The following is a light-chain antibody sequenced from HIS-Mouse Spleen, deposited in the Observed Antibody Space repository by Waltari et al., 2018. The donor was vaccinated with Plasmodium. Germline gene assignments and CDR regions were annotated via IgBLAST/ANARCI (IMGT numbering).Light chain of an antibody. CDR1: ALPKKY. Sequence: SYELTQPPSVSVSPGQTARIPCSGAALPKKYAYWYQQKSGQAPVPVIYEHSKRPSGIPERFSGSSSGTMATLTISGAQVEDEADYYCYSTDSSGNHRVFGGGTKLTVL. CDR2: EHS. CDR3: YSTDSSGNHRV. J-gene: IGLJ3*02. V-gene: IGLV3-10*01.